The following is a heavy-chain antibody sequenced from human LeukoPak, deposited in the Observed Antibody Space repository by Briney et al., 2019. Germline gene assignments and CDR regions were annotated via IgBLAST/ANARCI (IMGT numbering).Heavy chain of an antibody. CDR1: GFNFGSYS. V-gene: IGHV3-23*01. Sequence: GGSLRLSCAASGFNFGSYSMTWVRQAPGKGLEWVSVISADSAATFYADSVKGRFTISRDNSKNTLYLQMNSLRAEDTAVYYCAKDRGELLLDYYYYMDVWGKGTTVTISS. CDR3: AKDRGELLLDYYYYMDV. J-gene: IGHJ6*03. CDR2: ISADSAAT. D-gene: IGHD4-23*01.